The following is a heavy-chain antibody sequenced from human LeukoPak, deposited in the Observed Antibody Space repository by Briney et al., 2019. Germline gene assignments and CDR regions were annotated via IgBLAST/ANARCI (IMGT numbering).Heavy chain of an antibody. D-gene: IGHD3-10*01. CDR3: ARGKYYGSGSSKRYYYYGMDV. V-gene: IGHV4-34*01. CDR2: INHSGST. CDR1: GGSFSGYY. J-gene: IGHJ6*02. Sequence: PSETLSLTCAVYGGSFSGYYWSWFRQPPGKGLEWIGEINHSGSTNYNPSLKSRVTISVDTSKNQFSLKLSSVTAADTAVYYCARGKYYGSGSSKRYYYYGMDVWGQGITVTVSS.